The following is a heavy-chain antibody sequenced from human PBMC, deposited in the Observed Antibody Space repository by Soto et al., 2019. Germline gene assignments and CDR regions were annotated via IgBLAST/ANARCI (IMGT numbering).Heavy chain of an antibody. V-gene: IGHV3-23*01. D-gene: IGHD3-16*01. CDR2: ISGSGDT. CDR3: AKDGGAPPSYSFDY. CDR1: GFTFSNNA. J-gene: IGHJ4*02. Sequence: EVQLLESGGGLVQPGGSLRLSCAASGFTFSNNAMSWVRQAPGKGLEWVSTISGSGDTYYADSVKGRFTISRDNSKNTLDLQMNSLRAEDTAVYFGAKDGGAPPSYSFDYWGQGTLVTVSS.